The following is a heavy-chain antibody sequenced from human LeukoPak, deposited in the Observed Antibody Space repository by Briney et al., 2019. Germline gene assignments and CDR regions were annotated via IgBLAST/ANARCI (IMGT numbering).Heavy chain of an antibody. Sequence: PSETLSLTCTVSGGSISSGPYDWGWIRQPPGKVLEWIASAYYTGSTYSSPSLRSRVTISVDTSRGQFSLRLRSVTAADTAVYYCVRSKTTGTYYFDYWGQGTLVTVSS. J-gene: IGHJ4*02. CDR1: GGSISSGPYD. V-gene: IGHV4-39*01. CDR2: AYYTGST. CDR3: VRSKTTGTYYFDY. D-gene: IGHD1-7*01.